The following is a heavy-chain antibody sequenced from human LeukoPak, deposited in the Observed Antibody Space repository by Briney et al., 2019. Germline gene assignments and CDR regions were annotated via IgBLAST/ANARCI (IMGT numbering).Heavy chain of an antibody. CDR2: INPNSGGT. CDR3: ARESYGFGSYYYYHMDV. CDR1: GYTFTGYY. V-gene: IGHV1-2*02. Sequence: VASVKVSCKASGYTFTGYYMHWVRQAPGQGLEWMGWINPNSGGTNYAQKFQGRVTMTRDTSISTAYMELSRLRSDDTAVYYCARESYGFGSYYYYHMDVWGKGTTVTVSS. J-gene: IGHJ6*03. D-gene: IGHD5-18*01.